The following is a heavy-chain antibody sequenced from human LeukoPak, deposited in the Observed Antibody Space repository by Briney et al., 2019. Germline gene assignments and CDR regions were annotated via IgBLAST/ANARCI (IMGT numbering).Heavy chain of an antibody. CDR2: LSPSGADT. V-gene: IGHV3-23*01. D-gene: IGHD5-24*01. J-gene: IGHJ3*02. CDR1: GFTFTNYA. CDR3: ARRAYNWGAFDI. Sequence: GGSLRLSCAASGFTFTNYAMNWVRQAPGKGLEWGSTLSPSGADTYYADSVKGRFTISRDISKNTLYLQMNSLRAEDTAVYYCARRAYNWGAFDIWGQGTMVTVSS.